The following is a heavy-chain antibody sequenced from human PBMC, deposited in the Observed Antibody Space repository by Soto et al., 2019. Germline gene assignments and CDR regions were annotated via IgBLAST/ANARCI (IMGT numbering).Heavy chain of an antibody. CDR1: GYTFTAYF. CDR2: MNGNGGT. Sequence: QVQLVQSGAEVKKPGASVKVSCKTSGYTFTAYFVHWVRQAPGQGPEWMGWMNGNGGTTYAQKFQGRVTMTRDTSINTAYMELRTLTSDDTAVYYCARELQRGLYYWGQGALVTVSS. V-gene: IGHV1-2*02. D-gene: IGHD3-10*01. J-gene: IGHJ4*02. CDR3: ARELQRGLYY.